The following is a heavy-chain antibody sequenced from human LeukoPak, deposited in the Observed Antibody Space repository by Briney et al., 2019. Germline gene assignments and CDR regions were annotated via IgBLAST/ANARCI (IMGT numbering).Heavy chain of an antibody. CDR1: GFTFDDYA. CDR2: ISWNSGSI. J-gene: IGHJ3*02. CDR3: AKDIGGYVDAFDI. D-gene: IGHD3-16*01. V-gene: IGHV3-9*03. Sequence: GRSLRLSCAASGFTFDDYAMHWVRQAPGRGLEGVSGISWNSGSIGYADSVKGRFTISRDNAKNSLYLQMNSLRAEDIALYYCAKDIGGYVDAFDIWGQGTMVTVSS.